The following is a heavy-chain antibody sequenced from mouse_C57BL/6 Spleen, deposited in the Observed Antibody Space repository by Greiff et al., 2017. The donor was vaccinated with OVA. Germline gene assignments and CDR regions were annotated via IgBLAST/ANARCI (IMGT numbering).Heavy chain of an antibody. CDR1: GFSFNTYA. CDR3: VRLDYSNSY. D-gene: IGHD2-5*01. CDR2: IRSKSNNYAT. Sequence: EVQLQESGGGLVQPKGSLKLSCAASGFSFNTYAMNWVRQAPGKGLEWVARIRSKSNNYATYYADSVKDRFTISRDDSESMLYLQMNNLKTEDTAMYYCVRLDYSNSYWGQGTTLTVSS. V-gene: IGHV10-1*01. J-gene: IGHJ2*01.